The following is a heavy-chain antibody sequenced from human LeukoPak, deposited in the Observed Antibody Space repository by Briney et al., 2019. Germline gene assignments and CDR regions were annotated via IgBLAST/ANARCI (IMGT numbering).Heavy chain of an antibody. CDR1: GFTFSSYS. J-gene: IGHJ4*02. CDR3: ARDRYYGDYPELVAY. V-gene: IGHV3-21*01. CDR2: ISSSSSYI. D-gene: IGHD4-17*01. Sequence: GGSLRLSCAASGFTFSSYSMNWVRQAPGKGLEGVSSISSSSSYIYYADSVKGRFTISRDNAKNSLYLQMNSLGAEDTAVYYCARDRYYGDYPELVAYWGQGTLVTVSS.